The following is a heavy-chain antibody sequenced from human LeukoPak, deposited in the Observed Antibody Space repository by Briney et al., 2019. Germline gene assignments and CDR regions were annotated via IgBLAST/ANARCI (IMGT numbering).Heavy chain of an antibody. V-gene: IGHV3-7*03. CDR1: GFTFSRFW. D-gene: IGHD4-17*01. J-gene: IGHJ4*02. CDR3: ANPWDYVAQTHFAY. CDR2: IKQDGSEK. Sequence: GGSLRLSCAASGFTFSRFWMTWVRQAPGKGLEGVASIKQDGSEKYYGDSVKGRFTISRDNAKYSLYLQMDSLTAEDTAVYYCANPWDYVAQTHFAYWGQGTLVTVSS.